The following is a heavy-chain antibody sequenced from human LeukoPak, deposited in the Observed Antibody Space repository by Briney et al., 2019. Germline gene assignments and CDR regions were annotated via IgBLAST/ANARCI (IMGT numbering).Heavy chain of an antibody. D-gene: IGHD2-2*01. CDR3: ARAYCSSTSCLDFDY. J-gene: IGHJ4*02. CDR2: ISAYNGNT. V-gene: IGHV1-18*01. CDR1: GYTFTSYG. Sequence: ASVKVSCKASGYTFTSYGISWVRQAPGQGLEWMGWISAYNGNTNYAQKLQGRVTMTTDTSTSTAYMELRSLRSDDTAMYYCARAYCSSTSCLDFDYWGQGTLVTVSS.